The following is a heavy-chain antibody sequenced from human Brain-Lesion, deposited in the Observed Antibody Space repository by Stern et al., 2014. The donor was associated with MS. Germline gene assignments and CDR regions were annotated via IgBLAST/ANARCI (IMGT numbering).Heavy chain of an antibody. CDR2: IFNSGST. CDR1: GGSISSGGYY. D-gene: IGHD2-2*01. V-gene: IGHV4-61*02. J-gene: IGHJ6*02. CDR3: ARGRVVPGFQYYATDV. Sequence: VQLVQSGPGLVKPSQTLSLSCTVSGGSISSGGYYWSWIRQPAGKGLEWIGRIFNSGSTSHNPSLQSRGTISTDTSKNQFPLRLNSMTAADTAVYYCARGRVVPGFQYYATDVWGQGTTVIVSS.